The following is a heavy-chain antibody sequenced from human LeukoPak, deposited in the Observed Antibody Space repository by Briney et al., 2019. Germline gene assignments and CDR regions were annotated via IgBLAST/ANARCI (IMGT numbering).Heavy chain of an antibody. J-gene: IGHJ4*02. CDR3: ARDDYSNYGHY. CDR2: IYHSGT. D-gene: IGHD4-11*01. CDR1: GYSISSGFF. Sequence: SETLSLTCAVSGYSISSGFFWAWIRQLPGKGREWTGSIYHSGTYYNPSLESRVTMSIDTSKNQFSLRLSSVTAADTAVYYCARDDYSNYGHYWGQGKLVTVSS. V-gene: IGHV4-38-2*02.